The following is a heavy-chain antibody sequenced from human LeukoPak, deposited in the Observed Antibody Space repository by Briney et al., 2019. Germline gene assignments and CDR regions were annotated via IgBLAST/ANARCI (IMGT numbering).Heavy chain of an antibody. Sequence: GGSLRLSCAASRFTFSSYWMHWVRQAPGKGLVWVSRINTDGSGTSYADSVKGRFTISRDNAKNTLYLQMNSLRAEDTAVYYCAKDTSGGYYDILTGYFGSYYYYGMDAWGQGTTVTVSS. CDR2: INTDGSGT. CDR1: RFTFSSYW. J-gene: IGHJ6*02. D-gene: IGHD3-9*01. V-gene: IGHV3-74*01. CDR3: AKDTSGGYYDILTGYFGSYYYYGMDA.